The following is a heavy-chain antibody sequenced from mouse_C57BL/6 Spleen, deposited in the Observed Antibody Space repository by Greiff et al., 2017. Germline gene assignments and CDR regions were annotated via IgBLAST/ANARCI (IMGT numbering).Heavy chain of an antibody. CDR2: IDPETGGT. J-gene: IGHJ2*01. CDR1: GYTFTDYE. D-gene: IGHD1-1*01. CDR3: TSTTVVADY. Sequence: QVQLKESGAELVRPGASVTLSCKASGYTFTDYEMHWVKQTPVHGLEWIGAIDPETGGTAYNQKFKGKAILTADKSSSTAYMELRSLTSEDSAVYYCTSTTVVADYWGQGTTLTVSS. V-gene: IGHV1-15*01.